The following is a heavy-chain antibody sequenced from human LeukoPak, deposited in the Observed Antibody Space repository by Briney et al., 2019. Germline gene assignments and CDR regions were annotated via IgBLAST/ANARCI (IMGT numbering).Heavy chain of an antibody. CDR1: GYTLTELS. CDR3: ATGYDSSGYLLPYFDY. J-gene: IGHJ4*02. CDR2: FDPEDGET. Sequence: RASVKGSCKVSGYTLTELSMHWVRQAPGKGLEWMGGFDPEDGETIYAQKFQGRVTMTEDTSTDTAYMELSSLRSEDTAVYYCATGYDSSGYLLPYFDYWGQGTLVTVSS. D-gene: IGHD3-22*01. V-gene: IGHV1-24*01.